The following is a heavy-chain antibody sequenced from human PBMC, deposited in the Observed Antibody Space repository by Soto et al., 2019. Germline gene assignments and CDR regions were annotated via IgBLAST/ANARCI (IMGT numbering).Heavy chain of an antibody. V-gene: IGHV1-8*01. CDR2: MNPNSGKP. J-gene: IGHJ4*02. CDR3: AREILLWFGESTDY. CDR1: GYSFSNYD. D-gene: IGHD3-10*01. Sequence: ASVKVSCKASGYSFSNYDINWVRQATGQGLEWMGWMNPNSGKPDYAQKFQGRLTMTRDTSIGTAYMELSSLRSEDTAVYYCAREILLWFGESTDYWGQGTLVTVSS.